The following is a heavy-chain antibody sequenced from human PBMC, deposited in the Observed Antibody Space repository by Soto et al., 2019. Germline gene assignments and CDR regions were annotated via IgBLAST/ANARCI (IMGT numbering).Heavy chain of an antibody. CDR1: GFTLSSYA. CDR3: AKAVTRTAVTTGFDY. J-gene: IGHJ4*02. D-gene: IGHD4-17*01. V-gene: IGHV3-23*01. CDR2: ISGSGGST. Sequence: PGGSLRLSCAASGFTLSSYAMSWVRQAPGKGLEWVSVISGSGGSTYYADSGKGRFTISRDNSKNTLYLQMNSLRAEDTALYYCAKAVTRTAVTTGFDYWGQGTPVTVSS.